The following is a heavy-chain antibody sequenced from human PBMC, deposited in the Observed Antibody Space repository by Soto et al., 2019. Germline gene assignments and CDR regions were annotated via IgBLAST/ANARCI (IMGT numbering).Heavy chain of an antibody. CDR3: ARGVYDYWSGYYAGSGLDV. Sequence: QVPLQESGPGLVKPSETLSLTCTVSGDSISPFYWNWIRQSPGKGLEWIGYIYYSGDTKYNPSLKSRVAISVDTSKNQFFLKLSSVTAADTAVYYCARGVYDYWSGYYAGSGLDVWGQGTTVTVSS. D-gene: IGHD3-3*01. V-gene: IGHV4-59*13. CDR2: IYYSGDT. CDR1: GDSISPFY. J-gene: IGHJ6*02.